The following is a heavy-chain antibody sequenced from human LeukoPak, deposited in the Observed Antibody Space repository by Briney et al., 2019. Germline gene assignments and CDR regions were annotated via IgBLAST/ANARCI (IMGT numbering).Heavy chain of an antibody. CDR3: ARDLSSGWLDY. J-gene: IGHJ4*02. D-gene: IGHD6-19*01. CDR1: GFTFSSYA. Sequence: GRSLRLSCAASGFTFSSYAMHWVRQAPGKGLEWVAVISYDGSNKYYADSLKGRFTISRDNSKHTLYLQMHSLRAEDTAVYYCARDLSSGWLDYWGQATLVTVPS. V-gene: IGHV3-30*04. CDR2: ISYDGSNK.